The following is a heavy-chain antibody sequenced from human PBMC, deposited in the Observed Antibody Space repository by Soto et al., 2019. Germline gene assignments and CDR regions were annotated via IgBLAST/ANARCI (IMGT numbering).Heavy chain of an antibody. CDR3: ARHLVGSTRGNFDY. CDR1: GYSFTSYW. Sequence: GESLKISCKTSGYSFTSYWIGWVRQMPGKGMEWMGNIYPYDSDTRYSPSFQGQVTISADTSITTAYLQWSGLRASDTAMYFCARHLVGSTRGNFDYWGQGTLVTVSS. D-gene: IGHD2-2*01. CDR2: IYPYDSDT. V-gene: IGHV5-51*01. J-gene: IGHJ4*01.